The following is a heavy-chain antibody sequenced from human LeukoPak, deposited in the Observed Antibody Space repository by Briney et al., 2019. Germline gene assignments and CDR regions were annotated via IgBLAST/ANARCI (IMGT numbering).Heavy chain of an antibody. CDR2: ISAYNGNT. CDR1: GYTFTSYG. D-gene: IGHD6-19*01. J-gene: IGHJ6*02. V-gene: IGHV1-18*01. Sequence: ASVKVSCKAFGYTFTSYGISWVRQAPGQGLEWMGWISAYNGNTNYAQKLQGRVTMTTDTSTSTAYMELRSLRSDDTAVYYCARTYSSGWSPYYYYGMDVWGQGTTVTVSS. CDR3: ARTYSSGWSPYYYYGMDV.